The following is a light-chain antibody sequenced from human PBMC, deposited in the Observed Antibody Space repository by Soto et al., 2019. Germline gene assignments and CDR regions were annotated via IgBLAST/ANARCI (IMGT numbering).Light chain of an antibody. V-gene: IGKV1-39*01. CDR3: QHSYNTPRT. Sequence: DIEMTQSPSSLSATVGDRVTVTCRASQTISNFLNWYQRTPGKAPKLLIYGASNLQSGVPSRFSGSGSGTDFTLTISSLQPEDFATYFCQHSYNTPRTFGQGTKVDIK. CDR1: QTISNF. J-gene: IGKJ1*01. CDR2: GAS.